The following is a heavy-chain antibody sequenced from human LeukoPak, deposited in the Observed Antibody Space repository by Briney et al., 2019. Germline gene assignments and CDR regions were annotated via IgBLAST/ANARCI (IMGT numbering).Heavy chain of an antibody. Sequence: SETLSLTCTVSGGSISSYYWTWIRQPPGKGLEWIGYIYHIGSTNYNPSLKSRVTISLDTSKNQFSLKLSSVTAADTAVYYCAIQEGYYYDSSGLPDDAFDIWGQGTMVTVSS. V-gene: IGHV4-59*08. J-gene: IGHJ3*02. D-gene: IGHD3-22*01. CDR2: IYHIGST. CDR1: GGSISSYY. CDR3: AIQEGYYYDSSGLPDDAFDI.